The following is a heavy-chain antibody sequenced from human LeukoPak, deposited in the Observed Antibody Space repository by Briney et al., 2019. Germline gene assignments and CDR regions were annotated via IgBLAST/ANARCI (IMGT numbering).Heavy chain of an antibody. CDR3: ARERGDGYNLPYFDY. CDR1: GFTFSNYA. J-gene: IGHJ4*02. V-gene: IGHV3-48*04. Sequence: GGSLRLSCAASGFTFSNYAMSWVRQAPGKGLEWVSYISTGSTTIYYADSVKGRFTISRDNAKNSLYLQMNSPRAEDTAVYYCARERGDGYNLPYFDYWGQGTLVTVSS. D-gene: IGHD5-24*01. CDR2: ISTGSTTI.